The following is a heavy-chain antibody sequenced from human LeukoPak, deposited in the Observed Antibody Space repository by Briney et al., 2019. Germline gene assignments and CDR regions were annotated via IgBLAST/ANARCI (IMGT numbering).Heavy chain of an antibody. J-gene: IGHJ3*02. CDR1: GGSISSYY. CDR3: ARDRLQRGAFDI. D-gene: IGHD6-25*01. Sequence: SETLSLTCTVSGGSISSYYWSWIRQPPGKGLEWIGYIYYSGSTNYNPSLKSRVTISVDRSKNQFSLELSSVTAADTAVYYCARDRLQRGAFDIWGQGTMVTVSS. CDR2: IYYSGST. V-gene: IGHV4-59*12.